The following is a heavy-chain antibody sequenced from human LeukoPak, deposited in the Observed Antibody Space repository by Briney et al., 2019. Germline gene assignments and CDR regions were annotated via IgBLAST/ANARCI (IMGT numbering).Heavy chain of an antibody. Sequence: PSETLSLTCTVSGGSISSSSYYWGWIRQPPGKGLVWIGYIYYSGSTNYNPSLKSRVTISVDTSKNQFSLKLSSVTAADTAVYYCARVSPHIVVVPAATPWLYYMDVWGKGTTVTVSS. CDR3: ARVSPHIVVVPAATPWLYYMDV. V-gene: IGHV4-61*05. CDR2: IYYSGST. CDR1: GGSISSSSYY. D-gene: IGHD2-2*01. J-gene: IGHJ6*03.